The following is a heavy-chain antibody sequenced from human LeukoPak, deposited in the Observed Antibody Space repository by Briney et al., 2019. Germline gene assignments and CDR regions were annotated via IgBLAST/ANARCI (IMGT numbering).Heavy chain of an antibody. CDR2: INTDGSST. Sequence: PGGSLRLSCAASGFTFSSYWMHWVRQAPGKGLGWVSRINTDGSSTNYADSVKGRFTISRGNAKSSLYLQMNSLRAEDTAVYYCARARYGDYYYYMDVWGIGTTVTVSS. CDR1: GFTFSSYW. CDR3: ARARYGDYYYYMDV. V-gene: IGHV3-74*01. J-gene: IGHJ6*03. D-gene: IGHD3-10*01.